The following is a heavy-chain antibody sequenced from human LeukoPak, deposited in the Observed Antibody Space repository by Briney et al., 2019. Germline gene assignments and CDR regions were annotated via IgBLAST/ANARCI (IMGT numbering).Heavy chain of an antibody. Sequence: SVKVSCKASGGNFSSYAISWVRQAPGQGLEWMGGIIPIFGTANYAQKFQGRVTITADESTSTAYMELSSLRSEDTAVYYCARAEPYYDFWSGYYNYWGQGTLVTVSS. CDR2: IIPIFGTA. CDR1: GGNFSSYA. J-gene: IGHJ4*02. D-gene: IGHD3-3*01. CDR3: ARAEPYYDFWSGYYNY. V-gene: IGHV1-69*13.